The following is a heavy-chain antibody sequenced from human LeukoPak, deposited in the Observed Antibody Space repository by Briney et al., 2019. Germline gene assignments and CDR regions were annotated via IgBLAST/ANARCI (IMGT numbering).Heavy chain of an antibody. D-gene: IGHD3-22*01. V-gene: IGHV3-48*03. J-gene: IGHJ4*02. CDR3: ARVQHYYDGSGFYSEGFDY. CDR2: ISSSGRTI. CDR1: GFTFSSYE. Sequence: PGGSLRLSCAASGFTFSSYEMNWVRQAPGKGLEWVSYISSSGRTIYYADSVKGRFTISRDNAKNSLYLQMNSLRAEDTAVYYCARVQHYYDGSGFYSEGFDYWGQGTLVTVSS.